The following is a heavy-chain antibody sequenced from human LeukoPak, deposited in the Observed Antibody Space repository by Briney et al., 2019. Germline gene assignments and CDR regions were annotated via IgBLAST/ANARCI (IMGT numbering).Heavy chain of an antibody. CDR2: IKSKTDGGTT. J-gene: IGHJ4*02. CDR3: STDNLDYDYVWGTYREVNYFDY. D-gene: IGHD3-16*02. CDR1: GFTFSDYY. V-gene: IGHV3-15*01. Sequence: GGSLRLSCAASGFTFSDYYMSWFRQAPGKGLEWVGRIKSKTDGGTTDYAAPVKGRFTISRDDSKNTVYLQMNNLKNEDTGVYYCSTDNLDYDYVWGTYREVNYFDYWGQGTLVTVSS.